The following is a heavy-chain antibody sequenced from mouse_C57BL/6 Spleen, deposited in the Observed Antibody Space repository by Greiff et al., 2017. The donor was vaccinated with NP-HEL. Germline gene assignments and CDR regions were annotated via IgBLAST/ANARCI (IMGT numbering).Heavy chain of an antibody. CDR2: IYPGDGDT. CDR3: AKTAQATPAWFAY. J-gene: IGHJ3*01. D-gene: IGHD3-2*02. Sequence: QVQLQQSGPELVKPGASVKISCKASGYAFSSSWMNWVKQRPGKGLEWIGRIYPGDGDTNYIGKFKGKATLTADKSSSTAYMQLSSLTSEDSAVYFCAKTAQATPAWFAYWGQGTLVTVSA. CDR1: GYAFSSSW. V-gene: IGHV1-82*01.